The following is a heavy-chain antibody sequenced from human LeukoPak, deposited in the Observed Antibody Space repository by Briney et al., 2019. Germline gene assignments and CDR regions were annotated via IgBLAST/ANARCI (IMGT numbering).Heavy chain of an antibody. V-gene: IGHV3-48*02. CDR2: ISSSSTI. J-gene: IGHJ4*02. D-gene: IGHD1-26*01. CDR3: ARDWGAKNLDY. CDR1: GFTFSNYN. Sequence: PGGSLRLSCAASGFTFSNYNMNWVRQAPGKGLEWVSYISSSSTIYYADSVKGRFTISRDNAKNSLYLQMNSLRDEDTAVYYCARDWGAKNLDYWGQGTLVTVSS.